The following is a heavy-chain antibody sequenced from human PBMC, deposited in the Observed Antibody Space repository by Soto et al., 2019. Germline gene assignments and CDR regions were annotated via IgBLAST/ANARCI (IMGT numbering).Heavy chain of an antibody. CDR2: FDPEDGET. Sequence: ASVKVSCKVSGYTLTELSMHWVRQVPGKGLEWMGGFDPEDGETISAQKFQGRVTMTEDTSTDTAYMELSGLRSEDTAVYYCATESSGWGAGSYYYYGMDVWGQGTTVTVSS. V-gene: IGHV1-24*01. J-gene: IGHJ6*02. D-gene: IGHD3-22*01. CDR3: ATESSGWGAGSYYYYGMDV. CDR1: GYTLTELS.